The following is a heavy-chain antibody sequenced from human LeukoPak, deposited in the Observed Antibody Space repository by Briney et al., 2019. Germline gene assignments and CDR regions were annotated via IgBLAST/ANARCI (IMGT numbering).Heavy chain of an antibody. CDR1: GGSFSGYY. V-gene: IGHV4-34*01. J-gene: IGHJ5*02. CDR2: INHSGST. Sequence: SETLSLTCAVYGGSFSGYYWSWIRQPPGKGLEWIGEINHSGSTNYNPSLKSRVTISVDTSKNQFSPKLSSVTAADTAVYYCARGLRGSGSYKRYNWFDPWGQGTLVTVSS. CDR3: ARGLRGSGSYKRYNWFDP. D-gene: IGHD3-10*01.